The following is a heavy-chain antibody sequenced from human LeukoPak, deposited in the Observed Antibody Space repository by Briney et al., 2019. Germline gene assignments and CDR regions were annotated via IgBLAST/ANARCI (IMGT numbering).Heavy chain of an antibody. V-gene: IGHV1-8*01. D-gene: IGHD5-18*01. J-gene: IGHJ6*02. CDR3: ATVDTAMAGYYYGMDV. CDR1: GYTFTSYD. Sequence: GASVKVSCKASGYTFTSYDINWVRQATGQGLEWMGWMNPNSGNTGYAQKFQGRVTMTRNTSISTAYMELSSLRSEDTAVYYCATVDTAMAGYYYGMDVWGQGTTVTVSS. CDR2: MNPNSGNT.